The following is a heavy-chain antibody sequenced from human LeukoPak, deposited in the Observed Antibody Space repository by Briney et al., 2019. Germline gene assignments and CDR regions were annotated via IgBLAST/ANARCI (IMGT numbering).Heavy chain of an antibody. Sequence: GGSLRLSCAASGFTFSSYSMNWVRQAPGKGLEWVSSISSSSGYIYYADSVKGRFTISRDNAKNSLYLQMNSLRAEDTAVYYCARSDYYDSSGYYDAPNWFDPWGQGTLVTVSS. CDR3: ARSDYYDSSGYYDAPNWFDP. CDR1: GFTFSSYS. D-gene: IGHD3-22*01. V-gene: IGHV3-21*01. CDR2: ISSSSGYI. J-gene: IGHJ5*02.